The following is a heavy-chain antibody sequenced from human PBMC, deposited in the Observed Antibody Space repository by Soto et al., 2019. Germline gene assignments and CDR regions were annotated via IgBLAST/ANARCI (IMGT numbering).Heavy chain of an antibody. CDR2: INSDGSRT. Sequence: EVQLVESGGGLVQPGESLRLSCAASGFTFSSYWMHSVRQAPGKGLVCVSRINSDGSRTNYADSVKGRFTVSRDNAKNTQYLQMNSLRAEDTAVYYCARVLTGSWNWFDPWGQGTLVTVSS. J-gene: IGHJ5*02. CDR3: ARVLTGSWNWFDP. V-gene: IGHV3-74*01. D-gene: IGHD6-13*01. CDR1: GFTFSSYW.